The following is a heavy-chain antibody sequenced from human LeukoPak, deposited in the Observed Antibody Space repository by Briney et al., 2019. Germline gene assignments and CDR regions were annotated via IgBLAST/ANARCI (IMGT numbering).Heavy chain of an antibody. D-gene: IGHD4-17*01. V-gene: IGHV3-21*01. CDR2: ISSSSSYI. CDR3: ARSSTVTTRDYFDY. Sequence: GGSLRLSCAASGFTFSSYSMNWVRQAPGKGLEWVSFISSSSSYIYYADSVKGGFTISRDNAKNSLYLQMNSLRVEDTAVYYCARSSTVTTRDYFDYWGQGTLVTVSS. CDR1: GFTFSSYS. J-gene: IGHJ4*02.